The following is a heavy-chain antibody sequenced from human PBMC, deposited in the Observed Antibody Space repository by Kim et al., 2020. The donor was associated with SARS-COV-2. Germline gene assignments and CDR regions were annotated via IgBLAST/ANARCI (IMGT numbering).Heavy chain of an antibody. D-gene: IGHD4-17*01. CDR1: GGSFSGYY. J-gene: IGHJ4*02. CDR2: INHSGST. CDR3: ASGGADAHGGLYYFDY. Sequence: SETLSLTCAVYGGSFSGYYWSWIRQPPGKGLEWIGEINHSGSTNYNPSLKSRVTISVDTSKNQFSLKLSSVTAADTAVYYCASGGADAHGGLYYFDYWGQGTLVTVSS. V-gene: IGHV4-34*01.